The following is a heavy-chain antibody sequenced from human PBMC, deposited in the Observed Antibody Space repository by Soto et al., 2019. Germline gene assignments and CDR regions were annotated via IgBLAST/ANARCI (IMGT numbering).Heavy chain of an antibody. CDR2: IYYSGST. V-gene: IGHV4-31*09. CDR1: GGSISSGGYY. CDR3: APERDRGDYFDY. J-gene: IGHJ4*02. Sequence: SETLSLTCSVSGGSISSGGYYSSWIRQHPGKGLEWIGYIYYSGSTHYNPSLESRVAISVDKSKNLFSLDLSSVTAADTAVYYCAPERDRGDYFDYWGQGTLVTVSS.